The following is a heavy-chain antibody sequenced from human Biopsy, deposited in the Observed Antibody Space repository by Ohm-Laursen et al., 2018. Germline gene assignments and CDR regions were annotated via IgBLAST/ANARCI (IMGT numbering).Heavy chain of an antibody. CDR2: VYYSGST. V-gene: IGHV4-39*01. J-gene: IGHJ4*02. CDR1: GGSISSRNHY. D-gene: IGHD3-3*01. Sequence: SETLSLTCSVSGGSISSRNHYWGWLRQPPGKGLEWIGHVYYSGSTCYNSSLESRVTVSVDTSKNQFNLRLTSMSASDTAVYYCARHSLDDFWSGAHYYFDYWGLGTLVTVSS. CDR3: ARHSLDDFWSGAHYYFDY.